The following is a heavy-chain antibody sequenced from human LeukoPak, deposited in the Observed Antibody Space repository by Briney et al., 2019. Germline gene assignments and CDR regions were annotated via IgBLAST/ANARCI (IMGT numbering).Heavy chain of an antibody. J-gene: IGHJ3*01. D-gene: IGHD1-26*01. CDR3: AKHTGRGSNSADAFDF. V-gene: IGHV3-23*01. Sequence: GGSLRLSCATSGFDFGGACGMGWVRQAPEKGLEWVSTISGGGETTHYADSVKGRLTISRDNARNTLYLQMNSLRAEDPALYYCAKHTGRGSNSADAFDFWGRGTVVTVSS. CDR1: GFDFGGACG. CDR2: ISGGGETT.